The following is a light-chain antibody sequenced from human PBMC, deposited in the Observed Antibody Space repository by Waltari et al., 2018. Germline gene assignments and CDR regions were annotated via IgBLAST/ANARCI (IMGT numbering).Light chain of an antibody. Sequence: QSALTQPPSVSGTPGQRVTISCSGSYSNIGIRAMTWYQQRPGTAPKLLIYGNDHRPSGVPDRFSGSKSGTSASLAISGLQSEDEADYYCATWDDSLNWVFGGGTKLTVL. V-gene: IGLV1-44*01. J-gene: IGLJ3*02. CDR2: GND. CDR3: ATWDDSLNWV. CDR1: YSNIGIRA.